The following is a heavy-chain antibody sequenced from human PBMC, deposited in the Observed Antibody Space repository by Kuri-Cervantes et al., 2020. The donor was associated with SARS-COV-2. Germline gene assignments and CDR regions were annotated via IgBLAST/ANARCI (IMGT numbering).Heavy chain of an antibody. V-gene: IGHV4-38-2*01. CDR2: IYHSGST. CDR1: GYSISSGYY. J-gene: IGHJ2*01. CDR3: ARTARHFDL. D-gene: IGHD5-18*01. Sequence: GSLRLSCAVSGYSISSGYYWGWIRQPPGKGLEWIGSIYHSGSTHYKPSLKSRVTLSVDTSKNQFSLKLSSVTAADTAVYYCARTARHFDLWGRGTLVTVSS.